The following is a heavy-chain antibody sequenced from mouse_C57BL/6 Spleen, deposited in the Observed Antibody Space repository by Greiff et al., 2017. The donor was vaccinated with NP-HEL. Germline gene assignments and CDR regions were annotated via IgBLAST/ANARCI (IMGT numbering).Heavy chain of an antibody. CDR1: GYTFTSYW. J-gene: IGHJ2*01. CDR2: IDPSDSYT. CDR3: ARWDSGYDY. Sequence: VQLQQSGAELVMPGASVKLSCKASGYTFTSYWMHWVKQRPGQGLEWIGEIDPSDSYTNYNQKFKGKSTLTVDKSSSTASMQLSSLTSEDSAVYYCARWDSGYDYWGQGTTLTVSS. D-gene: IGHD3-2*02. V-gene: IGHV1-69*01.